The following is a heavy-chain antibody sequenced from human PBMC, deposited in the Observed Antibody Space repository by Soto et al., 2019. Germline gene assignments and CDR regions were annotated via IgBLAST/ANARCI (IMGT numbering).Heavy chain of an antibody. J-gene: IGHJ6*03. V-gene: IGHV4-59*01. CDR3: ARDASIAAAGSPFYYYYYRDV. D-gene: IGHD6-13*01. CDR1: GGSISSYY. CDR2: IYYSGST. Sequence: SETLSLTCTVSGGSISSYYWSWIRQPPGKGLEWIGYIYYSGSTNYNPSLKSRVTISVDTSKNQFSLKLSSVTAADTAVYYCARDASIAAAGSPFYYYYYRDVWGKGTTVTGSS.